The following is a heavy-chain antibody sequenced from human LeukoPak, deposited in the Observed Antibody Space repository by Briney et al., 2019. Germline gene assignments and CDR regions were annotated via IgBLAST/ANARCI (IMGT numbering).Heavy chain of an antibody. D-gene: IGHD3-9*01. CDR1: GFTFSSYA. CDR2: ISYDGSNK. Sequence: GGSLRLSCAASGFTFSSYAMHCVRQAPGKGLEWVAVISYDGSNKYYADSVKGRFTISRDNSKNTLYLQMNSLRAEDTAVYYCARDNPDILTGYHHDAFDIWGQGTMVTVSS. CDR3: ARDNPDILTGYHHDAFDI. J-gene: IGHJ3*02. V-gene: IGHV3-30-3*01.